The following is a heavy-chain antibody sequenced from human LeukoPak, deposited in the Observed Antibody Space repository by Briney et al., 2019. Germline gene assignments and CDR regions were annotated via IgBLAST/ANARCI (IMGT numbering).Heavy chain of an antibody. V-gene: IGHV3-48*01. J-gene: IGHJ4*02. CDR1: GFTFSSFS. D-gene: IGHD5-18*01. Sequence: GGSLRLSCAASGFTFSSFSMNWVRQAPGKGLEWVSYISSTSSTIYYADSVKGRFTISRDNAKNSLYLQMNSLRAEDTAVYYCARDPKYSYGVFDYWGQGTLVTVSS. CDR2: ISSTSSTI. CDR3: ARDPKYSYGVFDY.